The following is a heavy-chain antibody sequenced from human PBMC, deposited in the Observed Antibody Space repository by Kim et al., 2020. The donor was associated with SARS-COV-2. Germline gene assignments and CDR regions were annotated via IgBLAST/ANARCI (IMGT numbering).Heavy chain of an antibody. CDR1: GGSVSSGSYY. V-gene: IGHV4-61*01. CDR2: IYYSGST. D-gene: IGHD3-10*01. Sequence: SETLSLTCTVSGGSVSSGSYYWSWIRQPPGKGLEWIGYIYYSGSTNYNPSLKSRVTISVDTSKNQFSLKLSSVTAADTAVYYCARFRFQRVLGVLLSETDAFDIWGQGTMVTVSS. CDR3: ARFRFQRVLGVLLSETDAFDI. J-gene: IGHJ3*02.